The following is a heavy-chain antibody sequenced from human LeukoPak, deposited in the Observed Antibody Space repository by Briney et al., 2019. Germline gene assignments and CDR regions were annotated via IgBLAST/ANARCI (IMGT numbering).Heavy chain of an antibody. Sequence: GSLRLSCAASGFTFSDYRMNWVRQAPGNGLEWISYVGISSGNTKYADSVKGRFTISGDSARNSLYLQMSSLRVEDTAVYYCARDHNYAFDNWGQGTLVTVSS. V-gene: IGHV3-48*04. CDR3: ARDHNYAFDN. D-gene: IGHD1-1*01. CDR2: VGISSGNT. CDR1: GFTFSDYR. J-gene: IGHJ4*02.